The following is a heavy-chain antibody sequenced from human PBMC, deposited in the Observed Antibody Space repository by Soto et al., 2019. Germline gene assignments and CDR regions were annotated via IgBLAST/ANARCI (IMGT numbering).Heavy chain of an antibody. CDR1: GGSFSCYY. Sequence: PSETLSLTCAVYGGSFSCYYWSWIRQPPGKGLEWIGEINHSGSTNYNPSLKSRVTISVDTSKNQFSLKLSSVTAADTAVYYCARTGLGSSSDYWGQGTLVTVSS. CDR3: ARTGLGSSSDY. V-gene: IGHV4-34*01. J-gene: IGHJ4*02. CDR2: INHSGST. D-gene: IGHD6-6*01.